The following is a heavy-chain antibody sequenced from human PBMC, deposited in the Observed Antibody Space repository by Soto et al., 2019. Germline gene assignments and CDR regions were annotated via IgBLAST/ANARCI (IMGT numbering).Heavy chain of an antibody. CDR1: GFTFSSYE. CDR3: AREASESYPFTSFGVVIRKGMDV. V-gene: IGHV3-48*03. CDR2: ISSSGSTI. D-gene: IGHD3-3*01. J-gene: IGHJ6*02. Sequence: PGGSLRLSCAASGFTFSSYEMNWVRQAPGKGLEWVSYISSSGSTIYYADSVKGRFTISRDNAKNSLYLQMNSLRAEDTAVYYCAREASESYPFTSFGVVIRKGMDVWGQGTTVTVSS.